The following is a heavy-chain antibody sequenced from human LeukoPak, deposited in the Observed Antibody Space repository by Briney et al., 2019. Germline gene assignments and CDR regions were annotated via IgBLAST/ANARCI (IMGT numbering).Heavy chain of an antibody. CDR3: ARERNLEIAVAGTIFNY. J-gene: IGHJ4*02. V-gene: IGHV3-30-3*01. CDR2: ISYDGSNK. Sequence: GRSLRLSCAASGFTFSSYAMHWVRQAPGKGLEWVAVISYDGSNKYYADSVKGRFTISRDNSKNTLYLQMNSLRAEDTAVYYCARERNLEIAVAGTIFNYWGQGTLVTVSS. CDR1: GFTFSSYA. D-gene: IGHD6-19*01.